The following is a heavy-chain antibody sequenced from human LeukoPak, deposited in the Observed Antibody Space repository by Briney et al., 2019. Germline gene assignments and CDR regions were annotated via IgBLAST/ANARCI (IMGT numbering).Heavy chain of an antibody. CDR2: ISYDGSNK. CDR1: GFTFSNYG. D-gene: IGHD3-22*01. Sequence: GGSLRLSCAASGFTFSNYGMHWVRQAPGKGLEWVAVISYDGSNKYYADSVKGRFTISRDNSKNTLYLQMSSLRPADTAVYYCAKAGYYDSSGYYYYFDYWGQGTLVTVSS. J-gene: IGHJ4*02. CDR3: AKAGYYDSSGYYYYFDY. V-gene: IGHV3-30*18.